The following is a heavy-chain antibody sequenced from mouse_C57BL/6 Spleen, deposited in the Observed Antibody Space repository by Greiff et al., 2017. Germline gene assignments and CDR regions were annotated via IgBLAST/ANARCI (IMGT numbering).Heavy chain of an antibody. CDR2: IDPEDGDT. CDR3: TMGYYGSSYPRYFDV. D-gene: IGHD1-1*01. CDR1: GFNIKDYY. V-gene: IGHV14-1*01. J-gene: IGHJ1*03. Sequence: VQLQQSGAELVRPGASVKLSCTASGFNIKDYYMHWVKQRPEQGLEWIGRIDPEDGDTEYAPKFQGKATMTADTSSNTAYRQLSSLTSEDTAVYCCTMGYYGSSYPRYFDVWGTGTTGTVSS.